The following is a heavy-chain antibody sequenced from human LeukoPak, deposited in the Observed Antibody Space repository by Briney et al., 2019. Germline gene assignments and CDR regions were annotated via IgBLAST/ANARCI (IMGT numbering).Heavy chain of an antibody. J-gene: IGHJ4*02. Sequence: GGSLRLSCAASGFAFDDYAMHWVRQAPGKGLEWVSGISWNSGSIGYADSVKGRFTISRDNAKNSLYLQMNSVRAEDMAFYYCTKSGCSSTACYYNKWGQGTLVTVPS. CDR3: TKSGCSSTACYYNK. CDR2: ISWNSGSI. V-gene: IGHV3-9*03. CDR1: GFAFDDYA. D-gene: IGHD2-2*01.